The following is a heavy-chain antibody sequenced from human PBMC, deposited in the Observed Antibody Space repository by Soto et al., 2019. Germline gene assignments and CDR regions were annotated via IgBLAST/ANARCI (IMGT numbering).Heavy chain of an antibody. CDR3: ARPRYSSSWYSSRYYYYYGMDV. D-gene: IGHD6-13*01. Sequence: LRLSCAASGFTISSYSMNWVRQAPGKGLEWVSSISSSSSYIYYADSVKGRLTISRDNAKNSLYLQMNSLRAEDTAVYYCARPRYSSSWYSSRYYYYYGMDVWGQGTTVTVSS. CDR1: GFTISSYS. CDR2: ISSSSSYI. V-gene: IGHV3-21*01. J-gene: IGHJ6*02.